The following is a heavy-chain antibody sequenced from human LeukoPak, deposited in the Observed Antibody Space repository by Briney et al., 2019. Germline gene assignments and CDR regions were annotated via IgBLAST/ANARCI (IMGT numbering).Heavy chain of an antibody. Sequence: PSETLSLTCTVSGGSISSSSYYWGWIRQPPGKGLEWIGRIYYSGSTYYNPSLKSRVTISVDTSKNQFSLKLSSVTAADTAVYYCARGKPSYGSGTYYRPLEPNYMDVWGKGTTVTVSS. CDR1: GGSISSSSYY. V-gene: IGHV4-39*07. D-gene: IGHD3-10*01. CDR2: IYYSGST. J-gene: IGHJ6*03. CDR3: ARGKPSYGSGTYYRPLEPNYMDV.